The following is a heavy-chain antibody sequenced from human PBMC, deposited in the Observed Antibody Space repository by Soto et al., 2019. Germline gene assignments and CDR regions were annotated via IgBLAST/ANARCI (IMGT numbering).Heavy chain of an antibody. CDR2: IYFSGST. V-gene: IGHV4-61*03. D-gene: IGHD1-7*01. CDR1: GDSVSSGFYY. CDR3: ATEPITGTGWHNSSYGLHV. J-gene: IGHJ6*02. Sequence: QVQLQESGPGLVKPSETLSLTCTVSGDSVSSGFYYWNWIRQPPGKVLEWIGYIYFSGSTNYNPSLPSQLTISLDTAKNHFSLTLNSVPAADTAVYYCATEPITGTGWHNSSYGLHVWGQGPTVSVSS.